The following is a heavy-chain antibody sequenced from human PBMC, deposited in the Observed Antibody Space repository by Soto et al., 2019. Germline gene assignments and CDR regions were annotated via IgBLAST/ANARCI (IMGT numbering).Heavy chain of an antibody. V-gene: IGHV1-18*01. D-gene: IGHD4-17*01. Sequence: ASVKVSFKASGYTFTSYGFSWVRQAPGQGLEWMGWINAYNGDTKYAQKFQGRVTMATDTSTSTAYMELRSLRSDDTAVYYCARAGASSTVTSIYWGQGTLVTVSS. CDR2: INAYNGDT. CDR3: ARAGASSTVTSIY. CDR1: GYTFTSYG. J-gene: IGHJ4*02.